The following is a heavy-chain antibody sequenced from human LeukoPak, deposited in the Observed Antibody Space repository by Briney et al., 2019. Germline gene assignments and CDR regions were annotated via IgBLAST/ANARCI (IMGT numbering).Heavy chain of an antibody. Sequence: GGSLRLSCAASGFSFSSSGMNWVRQAPGKGLEWVSFMSYDGSNEYYSDSVKGRFTISRNNSKNTLFLQMNGLRHEDTAVYYCARDCSFGSCYLYWGQGTLVTVSS. CDR3: ARDCSFGSCYLY. J-gene: IGHJ4*02. CDR2: MSYDGSNE. D-gene: IGHD2-15*01. CDR1: GFSFSSSG. V-gene: IGHV3-30-3*01.